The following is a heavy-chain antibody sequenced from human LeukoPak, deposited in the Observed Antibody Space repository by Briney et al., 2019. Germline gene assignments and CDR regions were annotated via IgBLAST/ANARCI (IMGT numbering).Heavy chain of an antibody. CDR2: ISGSGGST. CDR3: ANSLWDASDY. Sequence: GGSLRLSCAASGFTFSSYAMSWVRQAPGKGLEWVSAISGSGGSTYYADSMKGRFTISRDNSKNTLYLQMNSLRAEDTDVYYCANSLWDASDYWGQGTLVTVSS. V-gene: IGHV3-23*01. CDR1: GFTFSSYA. J-gene: IGHJ4*02. D-gene: IGHD1-26*01.